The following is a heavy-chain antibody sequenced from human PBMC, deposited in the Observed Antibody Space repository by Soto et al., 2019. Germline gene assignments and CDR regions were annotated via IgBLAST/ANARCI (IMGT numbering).Heavy chain of an antibody. CDR3: AEDNVFGSGRYSPTNLDS. D-gene: IGHD3-10*01. CDR1: GFIFDDYA. J-gene: IGHJ4*02. CDR2: INWNSAKI. Sequence: EVRLVESGGGLVQPGRSLRLSCAASGFIFDDYAMHWVRQAPGKGLEWVSGINWNSAKIGYADSVKGRFTISRDNAKNCLFLRMNSLRAEETSFYFCAEDNVFGSGRYSPTNLDSLRQATLVTVSS. V-gene: IGHV3-9*01.